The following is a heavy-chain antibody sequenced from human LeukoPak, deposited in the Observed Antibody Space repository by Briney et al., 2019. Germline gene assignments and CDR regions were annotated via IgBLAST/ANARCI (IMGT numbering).Heavy chain of an antibody. J-gene: IGHJ4*02. D-gene: IGHD6-19*01. CDR1: GFTFSSYG. CDR2: ISYDGSNK. V-gene: IGHV3-30*03. Sequence: GGSLRLSCAASGFTFSSYGMHWVRQAPGKGLEWVAVISYDGSNKYYADSVKGRFTISRDNSKNTLYLQMNSLRAEDTAVYYCARPQGGIAVAGPYYFDYWGQGTLVTVSS. CDR3: ARPQGGIAVAGPYYFDY.